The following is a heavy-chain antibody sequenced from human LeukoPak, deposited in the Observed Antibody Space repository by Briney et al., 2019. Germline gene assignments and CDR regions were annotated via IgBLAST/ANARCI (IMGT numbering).Heavy chain of an antibody. J-gene: IGHJ5*02. V-gene: IGHV4-34*01. Sequence: SDTLSLTCAVYGGSFSGYYWSWIRQPPGKGLEWIGEINHSGSTNYNPSLKSRVTISVDTSKNQFSLKLSSVTAADTAVYYCARGRPSVAGSNWFDPWGQGTLVTVSS. D-gene: IGHD6-19*01. CDR1: GGSFSGYY. CDR3: ARGRPSVAGSNWFDP. CDR2: INHSGST.